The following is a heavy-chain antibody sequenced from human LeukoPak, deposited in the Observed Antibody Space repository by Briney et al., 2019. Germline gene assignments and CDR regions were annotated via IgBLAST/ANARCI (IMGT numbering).Heavy chain of an antibody. CDR1: GFTFSSYA. CDR3: AKYLCSGGSCYSSYYYYGMDV. Sequence: GGSLRLSCAASGFTFSSYAMSWVRQAPGKGLEWVSAISGSGGSTYYANSVKGRFTISRGNSKNTLYLQMNSLRAEDTAVYYCAKYLCSGGSCYSSYYYYGMDVRGRGTTVTVSS. J-gene: IGHJ6*02. V-gene: IGHV3-23*01. CDR2: ISGSGGST. D-gene: IGHD2-15*01.